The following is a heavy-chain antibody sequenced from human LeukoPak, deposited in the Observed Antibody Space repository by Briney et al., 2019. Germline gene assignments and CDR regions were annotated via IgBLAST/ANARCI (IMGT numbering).Heavy chain of an antibody. J-gene: IGHJ4*02. D-gene: IGHD6-25*01. CDR2: IKQDGSDK. CDR3: ARDGGRKEDY. CDR1: GFTFSSYW. Sequence: GGSLRLSCAASGFTFSSYWMTWVRQAPGKGLEWVANIKQDGSDKYYVDSVKGRFTMSRDNAKNPLFLQMNSLRAEDTAVYYCARDGGRKEDYWGQGTLVTVSS. V-gene: IGHV3-7*01.